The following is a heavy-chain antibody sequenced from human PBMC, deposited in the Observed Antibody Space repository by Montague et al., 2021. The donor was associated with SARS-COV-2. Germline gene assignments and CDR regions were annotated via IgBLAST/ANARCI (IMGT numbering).Heavy chain of an antibody. CDR2: IYYSGST. Sequence: SETLSLTCTVSGGSISSSIYYWGWIRQPPGKGLEWIGSIYYSGSTYYSPSLKSRVTISVDTSKNQFSLKLSSVTAADTAVYYCAGRGVRYSSSWYSYWFDPWGQGTLVTVSS. D-gene: IGHD6-13*01. V-gene: IGHV4-39*07. J-gene: IGHJ5*02. CDR3: AGRGVRYSSSWYSYWFDP. CDR1: GGSISSSIYY.